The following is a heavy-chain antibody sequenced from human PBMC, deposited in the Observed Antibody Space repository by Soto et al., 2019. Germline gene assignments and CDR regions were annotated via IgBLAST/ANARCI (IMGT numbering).Heavy chain of an antibody. J-gene: IGHJ4*02. Sequence: QVQLQESGPGLVKPSQTLSLTCTVSGGSISSGGYYWGWIRQHPGKGLEWIGYIYYSGSTYYNPSLKSRVTISVDTSKNQFSLKLSSVTAADTAVYYCASTTYYDFWSGYTFDYWGQGTLVTVSS. CDR1: GGSISSGGYY. V-gene: IGHV4-31*03. D-gene: IGHD3-3*01. CDR3: ASTTYYDFWSGYTFDY. CDR2: IYYSGST.